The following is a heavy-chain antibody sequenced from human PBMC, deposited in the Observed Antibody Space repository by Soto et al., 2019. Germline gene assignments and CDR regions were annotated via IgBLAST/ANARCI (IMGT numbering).Heavy chain of an antibody. CDR2: ISGSGGST. J-gene: IGHJ5*02. CDR1: GFTFSSYA. D-gene: IGHD3-3*01. CDR3: AKDPRYDFWSGLKNWFDP. Sequence: GGSLRLSCAASGFTFSSYAMSWVRQAPGKGLEWVSAISGSGGSTYYADAVKGRFTISRDNSKNTLYLQMNSLRAEDTAVYYCAKDPRYDFWSGLKNWFDPWGQGTLVTVSS. V-gene: IGHV3-23*01.